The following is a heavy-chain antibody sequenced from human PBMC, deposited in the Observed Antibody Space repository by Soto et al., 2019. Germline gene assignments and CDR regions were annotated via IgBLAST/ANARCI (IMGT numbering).Heavy chain of an antibody. Sequence: EVQLVESGGGLVQPGGSLRLSCAASGFTFSSYWMHWVRQAPGKGLVWVSRINSDGISTSYADSVKGRFTITRDNAKNTLYLQMNSLGSEDTAVYYFARPRPYCGGDCPDSWCQGTLVTVSS. D-gene: IGHD2-21*02. V-gene: IGHV3-74*01. CDR2: INSDGIST. CDR3: ARPRPYCGGDCPDS. CDR1: GFTFSSYW. J-gene: IGHJ4*02.